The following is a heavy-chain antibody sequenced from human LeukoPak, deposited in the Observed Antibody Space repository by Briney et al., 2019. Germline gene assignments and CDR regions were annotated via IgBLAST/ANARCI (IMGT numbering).Heavy chain of an antibody. CDR1: GYTFTSYG. D-gene: IGHD3-10*01. J-gene: IGHJ5*02. V-gene: IGHV1-2*02. Sequence: ASVKVSCKASGYTFTSYGISWVRQAPGQGLEWMGWINPNSGGTNYAQKFQGRVTMTRDTSVSTAYMELSRLRSDDTAVYYCARRAGFGELYWFDPWGQGTLVTVSS. CDR2: INPNSGGT. CDR3: ARRAGFGELYWFDP.